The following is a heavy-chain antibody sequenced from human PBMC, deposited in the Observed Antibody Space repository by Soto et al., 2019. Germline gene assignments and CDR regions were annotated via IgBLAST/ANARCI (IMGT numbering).Heavy chain of an antibody. Sequence: ASVKVSCKASGYTFTSYGISWVRQAPGQGLEWMGWISAYNGNTNYAQELQGRVTMTTDTSTSTAYMELRSLRSDDTAVYYCARDVGGTTYPYYMDVWGKGTTVTVSS. CDR2: ISAYNGNT. J-gene: IGHJ6*03. V-gene: IGHV1-18*01. CDR1: GYTFTSYG. D-gene: IGHD1-7*01. CDR3: ARDVGGTTYPYYMDV.